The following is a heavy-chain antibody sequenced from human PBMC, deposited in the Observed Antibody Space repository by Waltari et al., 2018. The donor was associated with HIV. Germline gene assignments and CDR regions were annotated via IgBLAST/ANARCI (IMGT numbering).Heavy chain of an antibody. D-gene: IGHD3-3*01. J-gene: IGHJ4*02. CDR3: AGGMIFGVVTGSY. CDR1: GGSISSGRYY. CDR2: IYTSGST. V-gene: IGHV4-61*02. Sequence: QVQLQESGPGLVKPSQTLSLTCTVSGGSISSGRYYWSWIRQPAGKGLEWIGRIYTSGSTNYNPSLKSRVTISVDTSKNQFSLKLSSVTAADTAVYYCAGGMIFGVVTGSYWGQGTLVTVSS.